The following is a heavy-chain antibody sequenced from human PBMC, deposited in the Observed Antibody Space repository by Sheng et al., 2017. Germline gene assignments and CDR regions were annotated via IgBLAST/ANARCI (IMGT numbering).Heavy chain of an antibody. D-gene: IGHD6-6*01. CDR1: GGSFSGYY. Sequence: QVQLQQWGAGLLKPSETLSLTCAVYGGSFSGYYWSWIRQPPGKGLEWIGEINHSGSTNYNPSLKSRVTISVDTSKNQFSLKLSSVTAADTAVYYCAREGRMVAARGCFDYWGQGTLVTVSS. CDR2: INHSGST. J-gene: IGHJ4*02. CDR3: AREGRMVAARGCFDY. V-gene: IGHV4-34*01.